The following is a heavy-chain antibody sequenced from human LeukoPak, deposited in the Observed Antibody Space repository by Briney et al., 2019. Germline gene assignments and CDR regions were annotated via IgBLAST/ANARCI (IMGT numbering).Heavy chain of an antibody. J-gene: IGHJ6*03. Sequence: ASVKVSCKASGYTFTSYDINWVRQATGQGLGWMGWMNPNSGNTGYAQKFQGRVTITRNTSISTAYMELSSLRSEDTAVYYCARGGVHYDFWSGYYYYYYMDVWGKGTTVTVSS. CDR2: MNPNSGNT. CDR3: ARGGVHYDFWSGYYYYYYMDV. D-gene: IGHD3-3*01. V-gene: IGHV1-8*03. CDR1: GYTFTSYD.